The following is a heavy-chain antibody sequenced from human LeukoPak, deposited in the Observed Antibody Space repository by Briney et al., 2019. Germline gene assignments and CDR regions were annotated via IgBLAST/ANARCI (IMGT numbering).Heavy chain of an antibody. CDR1: GVTFRDYA. Sequence: GASVKVSCKASGVTFRDYALNWVRQAPGQGLEWMGVFIPILDTANSTQKFQGRLTITADKSTNTVYMELSSLRFDDTAVYFCAGIPVFGVVLHQEPVWGKGTTVTVSS. V-gene: IGHV1-69*10. CDR2: FIPILDTA. D-gene: IGHD3-3*01. J-gene: IGHJ6*03. CDR3: AGIPVFGVVLHQEPV.